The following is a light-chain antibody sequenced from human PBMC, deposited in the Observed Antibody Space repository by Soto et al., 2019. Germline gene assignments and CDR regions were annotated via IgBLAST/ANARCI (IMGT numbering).Light chain of an antibody. CDR1: QNVRSNY. CDR3: QDYGSSVWT. Sequence: EIVLTQSPGTLSLSPGERVTLSCRASQNVRSNYLAWYQQKPGQAPRLLMYGASTRASGVPERFSGSGSGTDFTLTIHRLEPEDFAVYYCQDYGSSVWTFGQGTKVDIK. V-gene: IGKV3-20*01. J-gene: IGKJ1*01. CDR2: GAS.